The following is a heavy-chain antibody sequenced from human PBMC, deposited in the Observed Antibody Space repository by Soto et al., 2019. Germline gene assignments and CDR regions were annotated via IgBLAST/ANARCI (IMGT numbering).Heavy chain of an antibody. CDR3: ARDNRKELWVEGLNAMDV. Sequence: QVQLVQSGPEVKKPGASVKVSCKASAYTFTTYGISWVRQAPGQGLEWMGWISGYNGQTNYPQKFRGRVTLTTDTSTSRAYMALRSLRSDDTAMYYCARDNRKELWVEGLNAMDVWGQGTTVTVSS. CDR2: ISGYNGQT. D-gene: IGHD3-10*01. V-gene: IGHV1-18*04. CDR1: AYTFTTYG. J-gene: IGHJ6*02.